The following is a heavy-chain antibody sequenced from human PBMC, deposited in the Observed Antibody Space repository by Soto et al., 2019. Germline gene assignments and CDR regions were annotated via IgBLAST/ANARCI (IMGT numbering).Heavy chain of an antibody. D-gene: IGHD1-26*01. V-gene: IGHV3-23*01. CDR3: AREVGAPSGWLDP. Sequence: GGSLRLSCAASGFTFTNYAMTWVRQTPGKGLEWVSGISASGGLKYYADSVRGRFTVSRDNSKNILYLQMDNLRDEDTALYYCAREVGAPSGWLDPWGHGTQVTLXS. J-gene: IGHJ5*02. CDR1: GFTFTNYA. CDR2: ISASGGLK.